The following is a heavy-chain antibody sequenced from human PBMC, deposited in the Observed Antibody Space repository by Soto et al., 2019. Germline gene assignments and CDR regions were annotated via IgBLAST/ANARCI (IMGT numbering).Heavy chain of an antibody. D-gene: IGHD3-16*01. CDR1: GFTFSNAW. CDR2: IKSKTDGGTP. Sequence: SGGSLRLSCAACGFTFSNAWMSWVRQAARKGLEWVCLIKSKTDGGTPDYAAPEKGRFTISRDDSKNTLYLHMNSLKTEDTTVCYFNKSAPLGDLRDYYYVMDVFGQRTTVTV. V-gene: IGHV3-15*01. CDR3: NKSAPLGDLRDYYYVMDV. J-gene: IGHJ6*02.